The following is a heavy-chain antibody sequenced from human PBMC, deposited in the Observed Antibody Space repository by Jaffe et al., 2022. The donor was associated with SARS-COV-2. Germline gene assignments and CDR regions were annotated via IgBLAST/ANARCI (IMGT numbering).Heavy chain of an antibody. CDR1: GGSFSGYY. D-gene: IGHD5-12*01. CDR3: ARGTLSNGYGGHRRRNYFDY. Sequence: QVQLQQWGAGLLKPSETLSLTCAVYGGSFSGYYWSWIRQPPGKGLEWIGEINHSGSTNYNPSLKSRVTISVDTSKNQFSLKLSSVTAADTAVYYCARGTLSNGYGGHRRRNYFDYWGQGTLVTVSS. CDR2: INHSGST. J-gene: IGHJ4*02. V-gene: IGHV4-34*01.